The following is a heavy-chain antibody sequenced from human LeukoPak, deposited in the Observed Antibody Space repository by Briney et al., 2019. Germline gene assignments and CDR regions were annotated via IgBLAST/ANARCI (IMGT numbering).Heavy chain of an antibody. J-gene: IGHJ5*02. CDR1: GASISSFS. CDR3: ARDWTTTPGSWFDP. CDR2: VHRSGTT. D-gene: IGHD4-11*01. Sequence: KASETLSLTCTVSGASISSFSWSWIRQPAEAGLEWIGRVHRSGTTDYNPSLKSRVTMSVDTSRNQFSLRLSSVTAADTAVYYCARDWTTTPGSWFDPWGQGTLVTVSS. V-gene: IGHV4-4*07.